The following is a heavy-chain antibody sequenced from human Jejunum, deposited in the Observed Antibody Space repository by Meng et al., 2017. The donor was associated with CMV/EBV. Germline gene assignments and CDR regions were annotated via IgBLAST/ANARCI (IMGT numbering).Heavy chain of an antibody. V-gene: IGHV3-74*01. CDR3: VRDLISGVVPLGY. CDR1: GFTFGSYW. D-gene: IGHD3-3*01. J-gene: IGHJ4*02. CDR2: INGEGSTT. Sequence: SGFTFGSYWMHWARQVPGKGLVWVARINGEGSTTNYADSVKGRFTISRDNAKNTLYLQMNSLRAEDTAVYYCVRDLISGVVPLGYWGQGTLVTVSS.